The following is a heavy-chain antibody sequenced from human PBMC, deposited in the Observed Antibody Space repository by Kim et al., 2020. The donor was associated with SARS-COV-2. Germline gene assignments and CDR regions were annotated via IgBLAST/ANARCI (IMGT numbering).Heavy chain of an antibody. CDR1: GFTFSSYG. J-gene: IGHJ4*02. CDR3: AKDPEASSSCVDY. V-gene: IGHV3-33*06. D-gene: IGHD6-13*01. CDR2: IWYDGSKK. Sequence: GGSLRLSCAASGFTFSSYGMHWVRQAPGKGLEWVALIWYDGSKKYYPDSVKGRFTISRDNSKNTLYLQMNSLRVEDTAVYYCAKDPEASSSCVDYWGQGTLVTVSS.